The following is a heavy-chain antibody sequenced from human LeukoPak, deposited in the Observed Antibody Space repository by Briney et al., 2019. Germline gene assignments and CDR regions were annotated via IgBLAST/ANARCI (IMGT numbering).Heavy chain of an antibody. CDR3: ARRQYSSGWYYYGMDV. V-gene: IGHV4-34*01. D-gene: IGHD6-19*01. CDR2: INHSGST. Sequence: PSETLSLTCTVSGGSISSYYWSWIRQPPGKGLEWIGEINHSGSTNYNPSLKSRVTISVDTSKNQFSLKLSSVTAADTAVYYCARRQYSSGWYYYGMDVWGQGTTVTVSS. CDR1: GGSISSYY. J-gene: IGHJ6*02.